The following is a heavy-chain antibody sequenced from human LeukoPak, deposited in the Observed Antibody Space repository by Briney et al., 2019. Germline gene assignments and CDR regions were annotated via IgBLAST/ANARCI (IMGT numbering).Heavy chain of an antibody. J-gene: IGHJ6*02. V-gene: IGHV4-34*01. D-gene: IGHD3-22*01. CDR2: INHSGST. CDR1: GGSFSGYY. CDR3: ASLRITMIVGPMDGMDV. Sequence: KPSETLSLTCAVYGGSFSGYYWSWIRQPPGKGLEWIGEINHSGSTNYNPSLKSRVTISVDTSKNQFSLKLSSVTAADTAVYYCASLRITMIVGPMDGMDVWGQGTTVTVSS.